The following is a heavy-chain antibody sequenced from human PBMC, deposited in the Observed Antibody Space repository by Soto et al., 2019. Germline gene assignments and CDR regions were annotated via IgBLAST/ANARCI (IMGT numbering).Heavy chain of an antibody. D-gene: IGHD3-10*01. J-gene: IGHJ4*02. CDR3: ARDLDGSGSHYTDH. CDR2: ISPYNGNT. CDR1: GYIFITYG. Sequence: GASVNVSWKASGYIFITYGISCVRQAPGQGREWMGRISPYNGNTNYAQNLQGRVTMTTDTSTSTAYMELRSLRSDATAVYYCARDLDGSGSHYTDHWGPGXQVTVYS. V-gene: IGHV1-18*01.